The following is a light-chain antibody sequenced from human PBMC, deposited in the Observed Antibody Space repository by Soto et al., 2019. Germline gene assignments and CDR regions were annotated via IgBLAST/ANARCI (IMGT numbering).Light chain of an antibody. CDR2: GAS. Sequence: EIVLTQSPGTLSLSPGERATLSCRASQSLSINLAWYQKKPGQAPRVLIYGASTRATGIPARFSGSGSGTEFTLTISRLQSEDFAVYDCQQYSNWPRTFGQGTKVDIK. J-gene: IGKJ1*01. CDR1: QSLSIN. V-gene: IGKV3-15*01. CDR3: QQYSNWPRT.